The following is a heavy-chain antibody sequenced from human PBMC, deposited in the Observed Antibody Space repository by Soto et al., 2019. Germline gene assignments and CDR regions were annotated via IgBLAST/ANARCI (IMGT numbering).Heavy chain of an antibody. CDR2: ITGSGGST. V-gene: IGHV3-23*01. J-gene: IGHJ4*02. Sequence: EVQLLESGGGLVPPGGSLRLSCAASGFTFSTYAMIWVRQAPGKGLEWVSVITGSGGSTYYADSVKGRFTISRDTSKNTLSLQMDSLRAEDPAVYYCAKDRYGDYGGIDYWGQGTMVTVSS. CDR1: GFTFSTYA. CDR3: AKDRYGDYGGIDY. D-gene: IGHD4-17*01.